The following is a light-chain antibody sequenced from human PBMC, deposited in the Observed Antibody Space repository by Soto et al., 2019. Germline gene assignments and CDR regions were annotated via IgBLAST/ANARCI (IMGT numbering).Light chain of an antibody. CDR3: HLYNIRPYT. V-gene: IGKV3-15*01. J-gene: IGKJ2*01. CDR1: QSITSN. Sequence: EIVMTQSPATLSVSPGERATLSCRASQSITSNLAWCQQKPGQAPRLLIYAASTRATGIPARFSASGSGTEFTLTISSLQSDDYGVYYCHLYNIRPYTFGQGTKVDIK. CDR2: AAS.